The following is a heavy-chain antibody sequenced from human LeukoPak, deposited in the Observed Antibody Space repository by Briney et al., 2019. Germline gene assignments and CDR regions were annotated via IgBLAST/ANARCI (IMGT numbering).Heavy chain of an antibody. CDR1: GGSISSGGYS. V-gene: IGHV4-30-2*01. D-gene: IGHD4-11*01. J-gene: IGHJ4*02. CDR2: IYHSGST. CDR3: ARTKQYLFDY. Sequence: PSQTLSLTCAVSGGSISSGGYSWSWIRQPPGTGLEWIGYIYHSGSTYYNPSLKSRVTISVDRSKNQFSLKLSSVTAADTAVYYCARTKQYLFDYWGQGTLVTVSS.